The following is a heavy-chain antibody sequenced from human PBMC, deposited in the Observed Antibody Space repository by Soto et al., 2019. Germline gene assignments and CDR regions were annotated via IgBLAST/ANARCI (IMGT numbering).Heavy chain of an antibody. J-gene: IGHJ4*02. V-gene: IGHV1-8*01. CDR1: GYTFTSYD. CDR3: ARVEGSKNWNYPHFDY. Sequence: QVQLVQSGAEVKKPGASVKVSCKASGYTFTSYDINWVRQATGQGLEWKGWMNPNSGNTGYAQKFQGRVTMTRNTSIITAYMELSSLRSEDTAVYYCARVEGSKNWNYPHFDYWGQGTLVTVSS. CDR2: MNPNSGNT. D-gene: IGHD1-7*01.